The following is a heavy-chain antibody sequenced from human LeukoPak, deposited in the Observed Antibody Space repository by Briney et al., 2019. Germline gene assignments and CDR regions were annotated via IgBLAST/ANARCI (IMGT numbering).Heavy chain of an antibody. J-gene: IGHJ5*02. V-gene: IGHV4-4*02. CDR2: IYHSGST. CDR3: ATTAAAGTRLAWFDP. Sequence: SETLSLTCVVSGGSISSYNWWSWVRQPPGEGLEWIGEIYHSGSTNYNPSLRSRVTISLDKSKNQFSLKLSSVTAADTAVYYCATTAAAGTRLAWFDPWGQGTLVTVSS. D-gene: IGHD6-13*01. CDR1: GGSISSYNW.